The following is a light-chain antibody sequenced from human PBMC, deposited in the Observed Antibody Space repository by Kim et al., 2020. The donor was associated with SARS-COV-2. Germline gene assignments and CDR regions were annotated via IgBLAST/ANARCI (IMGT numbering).Light chain of an antibody. CDR1: QTVTTY. CDR3: QQSYSKTWT. J-gene: IGKJ1*01. Sequence: DIQMTQSPSSLSASVGDRVTITCRASQTVTTYLNWYQQKPGKPPNLLIYDASKLHDGVRSRFSGSGSGTDFTLTISSLQPEDFATYYCQQSYSKTWTFGQGTKVDIK. V-gene: IGKV1-39*01. CDR2: DAS.